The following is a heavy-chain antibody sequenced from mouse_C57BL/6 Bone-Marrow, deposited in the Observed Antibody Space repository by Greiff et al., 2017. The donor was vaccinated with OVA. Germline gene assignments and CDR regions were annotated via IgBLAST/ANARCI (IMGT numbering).Heavy chain of an antibody. Sequence: VQLQQSGAELVRPGASVKLSCTASGFTFTGDCMHWVKQRPGQGLEWIGWIDPGNGDTEYDSKFKGKATLTADTSSNTAYLQLSSLTSEDTAVYYCTSYDYGSSYRWYFEVWGTGTTVTVSS. CDR3: TSYDYGSSYRWYFEV. V-gene: IGHV14-4*01. CDR2: IDPGNGDT. CDR1: GFTFTGDC. D-gene: IGHD1-1*01. J-gene: IGHJ1*03.